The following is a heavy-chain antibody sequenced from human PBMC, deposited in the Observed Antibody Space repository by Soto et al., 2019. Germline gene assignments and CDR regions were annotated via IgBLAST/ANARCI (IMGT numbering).Heavy chain of an antibody. J-gene: IGHJ4*02. CDR2: ISGSGGST. V-gene: IGHV3-23*01. CDR3: AKDNYDILTGYYPLFEY. D-gene: IGHD3-9*01. CDR1: GFTFSSYA. Sequence: EVQLLESGGGLVQPGGSLRLSCAASGFTFSSYAMSWVRQAPGKGLEWVSAISGSGGSTYYADSVKGRFTISRDNSKNTLYLQMNSLRAEDTAVYYCAKDNYDILTGYYPLFEYWGQGTLVTVSS.